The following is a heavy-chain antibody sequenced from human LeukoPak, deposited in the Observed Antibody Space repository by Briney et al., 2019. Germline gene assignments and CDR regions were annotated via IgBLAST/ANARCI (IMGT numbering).Heavy chain of an antibody. Sequence: GSLRLSCAASGFTFSSYWMSWIRQPPGKGLEWIGEINHSGSTNYNPSLKSRVTISVDTSKNQFSLKLSSVTAADTAVYYCARRKQQLVHSHYYYYYMDVWGKGTTVTISS. J-gene: IGHJ6*03. D-gene: IGHD6-13*01. CDR1: GFTFSSYW. V-gene: IGHV4-34*01. CDR3: ARRKQQLVHSHYYYYYMDV. CDR2: INHSGST.